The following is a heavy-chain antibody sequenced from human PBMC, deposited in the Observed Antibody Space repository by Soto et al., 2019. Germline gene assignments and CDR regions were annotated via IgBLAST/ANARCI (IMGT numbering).Heavy chain of an antibody. CDR2: INHSGST. Sequence: QVQLQQWGAGLLNPSETLSLTCTVYGGSFSGYYWNWIRQPPGKGLEWIGEINHSGSTNFNPSLKSRVTISVDTSNNQFSLKLSSVTAADTAVYYCAGSIAGRRPSFYYYHGLDVWGQGTSVTVSS. CDR1: GGSFSGYY. V-gene: IGHV4-34*01. J-gene: IGHJ6*02. D-gene: IGHD6-6*01. CDR3: AGSIAGRRPSFYYYHGLDV.